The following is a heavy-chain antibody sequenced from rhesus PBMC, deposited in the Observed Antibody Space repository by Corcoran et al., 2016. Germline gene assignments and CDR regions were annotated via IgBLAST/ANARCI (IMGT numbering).Heavy chain of an antibody. Sequence: QVQLQESGPGLVKPSETLSLTCAVSGYSISSGYGWGWIRQPPWKGLEWIGQIFGGRGSTPYKPSLKSRGTVSKDTSKNQFSLRLTAVTAADKGVYYCLGGGWSGFWGQGVLVTVSS. J-gene: IGHJ4*01. D-gene: IGHD6-37*01. CDR3: LGGGWSGF. CDR1: GYSISSGYG. V-gene: IGHV4-127*01. CDR2: IFGGRGST.